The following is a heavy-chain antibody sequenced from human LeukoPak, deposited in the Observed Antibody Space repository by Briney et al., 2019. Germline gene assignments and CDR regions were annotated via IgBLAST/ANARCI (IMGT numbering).Heavy chain of an antibody. J-gene: IGHJ6*03. CDR1: GYSISSDYF. CDR3: ARLRGYYYYYMDV. D-gene: IGHD3-10*01. Sequence: AETLSLTCTVSGYSISSDYFWGWIRQPPGKRLEWIVIIHSGESPYYSPSLESRITISIDTSKNQFSLKLSSVTAADTAVYYCARLRGYYYYYMDVWGKGATVTLSS. CDR2: IHSGESP. V-gene: IGHV4-38-2*02.